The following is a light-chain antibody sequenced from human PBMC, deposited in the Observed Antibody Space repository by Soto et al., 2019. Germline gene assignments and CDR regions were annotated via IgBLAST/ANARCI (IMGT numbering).Light chain of an antibody. CDR1: SSDVGAYKY. CDR3: TSYVGNDIWV. J-gene: IGLJ3*02. V-gene: IGLV2-8*01. Sequence: QSALTQPPSXXXXXXXXXXXSCTGTSSDVGAYKYVSWYQQYPGKAPKLMIYEVTKRPSGVPDRFSGSKSGNTASLTVSGLQAEDEADYYCTSYVGNDIWVFGGGTKLTVL. CDR2: EVT.